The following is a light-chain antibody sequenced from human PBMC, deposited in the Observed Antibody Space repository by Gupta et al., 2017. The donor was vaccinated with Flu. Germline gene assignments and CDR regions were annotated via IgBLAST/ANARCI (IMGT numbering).Light chain of an antibody. Sequence: DIQMTQSPSSLSASVGDRVTITCRASQGISTYLAWLQQKPGRAPKSLIYAASRLQSGVPSKFSGSGSRTDFTLTISILQPEDFAAYYCKQYNRFPLTFGGGTKVEI. CDR1: QGISTY. CDR3: KQYNRFPLT. J-gene: IGKJ4*01. CDR2: AAS. V-gene: IGKV1-16*02.